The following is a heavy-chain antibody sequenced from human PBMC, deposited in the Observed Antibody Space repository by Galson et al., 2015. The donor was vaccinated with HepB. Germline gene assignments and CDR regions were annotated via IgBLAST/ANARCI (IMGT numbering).Heavy chain of an antibody. Sequence: SLRLSCAASGFTVSSNYMSWVRQAPGKGLEWVSVIYSGGSTYYADSVKGRFTISRDNSKNTLYLQMNSLRAEDTAVYYCAREIPTGHDAFEIWGQGTMVTVSS. D-gene: IGHD1-1*01. CDR1: GFTVSSNY. CDR2: IYSGGST. CDR3: AREIPTGHDAFEI. V-gene: IGHV3-53*01. J-gene: IGHJ3*02.